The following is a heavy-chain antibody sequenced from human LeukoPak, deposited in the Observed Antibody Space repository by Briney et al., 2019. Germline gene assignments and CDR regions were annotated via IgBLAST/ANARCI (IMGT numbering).Heavy chain of an antibody. J-gene: IGHJ4*02. CDR1: GFTFSDDY. V-gene: IGHV3-11*06. CDR3: VRHTRTAAF. CDR2: IGGSGSDT. Sequence: GGSLRLSCAASGFTFSDDYMTWIRQVPGKGLESIAYIGGSGSDTNYADSVRGRFTISRDNARSSLFLQMNSLTTEDSAVYFCVRHTRTAAFWGQGALVTVSS. D-gene: IGHD2-15*01.